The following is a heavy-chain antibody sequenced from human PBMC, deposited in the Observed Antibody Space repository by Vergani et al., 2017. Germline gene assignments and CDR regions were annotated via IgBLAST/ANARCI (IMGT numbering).Heavy chain of an antibody. V-gene: IGHV4-34*09. Sequence: QVQLQESGPGLVKPSQTLSLTCTVSGGSISSYYWSWIRQPPGKGLEWIGEINHSGSTNYNPSLKSRVTISVDTSKNQFSLKLSSVTAADTAVYYCARGGIFGDSGRVDWGQGTLVTVSS. CDR2: INHSGST. J-gene: IGHJ4*02. D-gene: IGHD3-10*01. CDR1: GGSISSYY. CDR3: ARGGIFGDSGRVD.